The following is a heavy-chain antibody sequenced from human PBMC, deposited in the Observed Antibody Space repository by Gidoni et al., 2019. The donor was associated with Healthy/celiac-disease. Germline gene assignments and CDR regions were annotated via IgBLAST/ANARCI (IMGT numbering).Heavy chain of an antibody. Sequence: EVQLVESGGGLVQPGRSLRLSCAPSGFTLDDYAMHWVRPAPGKGLEWVSGISCNSGSIGYADSVKGRFTISRDNAKNSLYLQMNSRRAEDTALYYCAKSYYDSSGYSPGEIDYWGQGTLVTVSS. J-gene: IGHJ4*02. CDR2: ISCNSGSI. V-gene: IGHV3-9*01. CDR1: GFTLDDYA. D-gene: IGHD3-22*01. CDR3: AKSYYDSSGYSPGEIDY.